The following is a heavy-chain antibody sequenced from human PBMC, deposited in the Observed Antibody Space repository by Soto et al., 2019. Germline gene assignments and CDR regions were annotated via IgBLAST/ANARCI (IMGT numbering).Heavy chain of an antibody. CDR3: AKDTKYSNTYLDY. CDR2: VSWNGGTI. V-gene: IGHV3-9*01. Sequence: GGSLRLSCAASGFTFDDYAMHWVRQAPGKGLEWVSGVSWNGGTIAYADSVRGRFTISRDNAKNSLYLQMNSLRAEDTALYYCAKDTKYSNTYLDYWGQGTLVTVSS. D-gene: IGHD4-4*01. J-gene: IGHJ4*02. CDR1: GFTFDDYA.